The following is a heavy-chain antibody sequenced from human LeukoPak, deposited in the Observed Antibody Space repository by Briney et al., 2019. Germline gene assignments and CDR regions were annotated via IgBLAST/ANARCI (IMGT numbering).Heavy chain of an antibody. D-gene: IGHD3-3*01. J-gene: IGHJ6*02. Sequence: SETVSLTCAVSGVSIVSNYWWNWVRQSPGKGLEWIGQIHHSGSTIYNPSLKSRVTISVDKSRSQLSLKVDSVTAADTAVDYCARWPLFTIFGTRYGMDVWGQGTTLTVSS. CDR3: ARWPLFTIFGTRYGMDV. CDR1: GVSIVSNYW. V-gene: IGHV4-4*02. CDR2: IHHSGST.